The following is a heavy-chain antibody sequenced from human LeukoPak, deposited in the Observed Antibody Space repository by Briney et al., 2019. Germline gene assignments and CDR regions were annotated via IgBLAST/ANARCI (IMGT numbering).Heavy chain of an antibody. D-gene: IGHD2-15*01. Sequence: ASVKVSCKASGGTFSSYAISWVRQAPGQGLEWMGGIIPIFGTANYAQKFQGRVTITADESTSTAYMELSSLRSEDTAVYYCARAILGYCSGGSCYFGPSQYGMDVWGQGTMITVSS. CDR1: GGTFSSYA. V-gene: IGHV1-69*13. CDR3: ARAILGYCSGGSCYFGPSQYGMDV. J-gene: IGHJ6*02. CDR2: IIPIFGTA.